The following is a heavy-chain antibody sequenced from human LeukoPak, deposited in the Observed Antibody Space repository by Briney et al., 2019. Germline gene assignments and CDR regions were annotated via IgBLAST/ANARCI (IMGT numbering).Heavy chain of an antibody. J-gene: IGHJ4*02. CDR1: GFSVGTKY. CDR3: ARDDRLGYCSGGTCQGGFDY. Sequence: PGGSLRLSCAASGFSVGTKYMAWVRQAPGKGLEWVSVIYSGDNAYYADSVKGRFSIFRDTPKNTVYLQMNSLRGEDTAVYYCARDDRLGYCSGGTCQGGFDYWGQGTLVTVSS. CDR2: IYSGDNA. D-gene: IGHD2-15*01. V-gene: IGHV3-53*01.